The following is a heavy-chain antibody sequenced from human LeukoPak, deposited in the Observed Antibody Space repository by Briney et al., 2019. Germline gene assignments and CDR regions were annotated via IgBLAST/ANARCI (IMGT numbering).Heavy chain of an antibody. CDR1: GFTFSSYA. CDR3: AKIRVLRYFDWLLENWFDP. J-gene: IGHJ5*02. CDR2: ISGSGGST. V-gene: IGHV3-23*01. D-gene: IGHD3-9*01. Sequence: PGGSLRLSCAASGFTFSSYAMSWVRQAPGKGLEWVSAISGSGGSTYYADSVKGRFTISRDNSRNTLYLQMNSLRAEDTAVYYCAKIRVLRYFDWLLENWFDPWGQGTLVTVFS.